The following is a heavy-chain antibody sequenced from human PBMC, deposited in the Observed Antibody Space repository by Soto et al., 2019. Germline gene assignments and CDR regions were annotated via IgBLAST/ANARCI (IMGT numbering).Heavy chain of an antibody. D-gene: IGHD4-17*01. J-gene: IGHJ4*02. CDR3: ARVNYGDYGGVYDY. V-gene: IGHV3-74*01. Sequence: EVQLVASGGGLVQPGGSLRLSCAASGFTVSSYLMHWVRQAPGKGLVWVSRINSDGSSTSFADSVKGRFTISRDNAKNPLYMQMNSLRAEDTDVYYCARVNYGDYGGVYDYWGQGTLVTVSS. CDR1: GFTVSSYL. CDR2: INSDGSST.